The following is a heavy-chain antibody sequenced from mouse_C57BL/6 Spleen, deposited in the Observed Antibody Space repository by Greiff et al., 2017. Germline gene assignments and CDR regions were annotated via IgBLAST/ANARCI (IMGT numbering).Heavy chain of an antibody. CDR1: GYSITSGYY. D-gene: IGHD2-4*01. Sequence: DVKLQESGPGLVKPSQSLSLTCSVTGYSITSGYYWNWIRQFPGNKLEWMGYISYDGSNNYNPSLKNRISITRDTSKNQFFLKLNSVTTEDTATYYCARDSYDYDEGMDYWGQGTSVTVSS. CDR3: ARDSYDYDEGMDY. V-gene: IGHV3-6*01. CDR2: ISYDGSN. J-gene: IGHJ4*01.